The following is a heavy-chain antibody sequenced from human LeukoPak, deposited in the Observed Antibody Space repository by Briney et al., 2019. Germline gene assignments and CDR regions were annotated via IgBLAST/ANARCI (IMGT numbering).Heavy chain of an antibody. Sequence: PSETLSLTCTVSGGSISSSNDCWDWIRQPPGRGLEWIASFYYGGSTYYNPSLKSRVTISADTSKSQVSLKLRSVTAADTALYYCTRRRAGRLYNWFDPWGQGTLVTVSS. CDR3: TRRRAGRLYNWFDP. J-gene: IGHJ5*02. CDR2: FYYGGST. D-gene: IGHD1-1*01. V-gene: IGHV4-39*01. CDR1: GGSISSSNDC.